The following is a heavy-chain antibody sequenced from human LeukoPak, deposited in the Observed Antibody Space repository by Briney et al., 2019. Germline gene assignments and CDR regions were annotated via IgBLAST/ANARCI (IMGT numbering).Heavy chain of an antibody. V-gene: IGHV4-59*01. CDR2: IYYSGST. CDR3: ARARTRRSPHYSSSAFDY. D-gene: IGHD6-13*01. CDR1: GGSISSYY. J-gene: IGHJ4*02. Sequence: PSETLSLTCTVSGGSISSYYWSWIRQPPGKGLEWIGYIYYSGSTNYNPSLKSRVTISVDTSKNQFSLKLSSVTAADTAVYYCARARTRRSPHYSSSAFDYWGQGTLVTVSS.